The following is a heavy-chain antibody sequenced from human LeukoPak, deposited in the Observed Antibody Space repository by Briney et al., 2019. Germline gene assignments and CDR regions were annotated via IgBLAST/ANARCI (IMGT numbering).Heavy chain of an antibody. CDR3: AKAGRITMIVVVISDAFDI. V-gene: IGHV3-7*03. J-gene: IGHJ3*02. Sequence: PGGSLRLSCGASGFTFRTSWMNWVRQAPGKGLEWVASINPDGSEKYSVDSVKGRFTISRDNAKNSLYLQMNSLRAEDTAVYYCAKAGRITMIVVVISDAFDIWGQGTMVTVSS. CDR2: INPDGSEK. D-gene: IGHD3-22*01. CDR1: GFTFRTSW.